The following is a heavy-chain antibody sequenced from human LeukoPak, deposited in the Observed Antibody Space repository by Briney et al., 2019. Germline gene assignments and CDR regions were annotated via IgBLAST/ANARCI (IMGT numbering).Heavy chain of an antibody. D-gene: IGHD3-9*01. J-gene: IGHJ3*02. CDR2: IYYSGTT. Sequence: PETLSLTCSVSGGAIDNYYWSWIRQPPGKGLEWIGYIYYSGTTHYNPSFKSRVTMSVDTSKNEFSLKVNSVTAAETGMYYCARLPPYDILTGGTFDIWGQGTRVTVAS. CDR1: GGAIDNYY. V-gene: IGHV4-59*01. CDR3: ARLPPYDILTGGTFDI.